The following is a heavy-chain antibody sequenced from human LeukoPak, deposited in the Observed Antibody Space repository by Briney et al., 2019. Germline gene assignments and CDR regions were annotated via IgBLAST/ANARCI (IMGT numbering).Heavy chain of an antibody. CDR3: AREAGAYCSGGSCYSGWFDP. Sequence: SVKVSCKASGGTFISYAISWVRQAPGQGLEWMGGIIPIFGTANYAQKFQGRVTITADESTSTAYMELSSLRSEDTAVYYCAREAGAYCSGGSCYSGWFDPWGQGTLVTVSS. J-gene: IGHJ5*02. D-gene: IGHD2-15*01. V-gene: IGHV1-69*13. CDR1: GGTFISYA. CDR2: IIPIFGTA.